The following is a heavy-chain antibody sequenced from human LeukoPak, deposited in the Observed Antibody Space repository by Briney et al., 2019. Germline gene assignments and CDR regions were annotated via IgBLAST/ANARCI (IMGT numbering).Heavy chain of an antibody. CDR1: GGSFSGYY. D-gene: IGHD3-22*01. J-gene: IGHJ5*02. V-gene: IGHV4-34*01. Sequence: SETLSLTCAVYGGSFSGYYWSWIRQPPGKGLEWIGEINHSGSTNYNPSLKSRVTISVDTSKNQFSLKLSSVTAADTAVYYCARRMYYYDSSGRTYNWFDPWCQGTLVIVSS. CDR3: ARRMYYYDSSGRTYNWFDP. CDR2: INHSGST.